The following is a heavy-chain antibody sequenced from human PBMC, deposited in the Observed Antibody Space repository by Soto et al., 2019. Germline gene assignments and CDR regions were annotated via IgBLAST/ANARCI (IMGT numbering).Heavy chain of an antibody. Sequence: GGSLRLSCAAAGFKFSSYAMSWVRQAPGKGLEWVSLISATGGGTYYADSVKGRFTISRDNSDNTLYLQVHSLRAEDTAVYYCAKDRRAGGNSAFYFDFWGQGAQVTVSS. V-gene: IGHV3-23*01. J-gene: IGHJ5*01. D-gene: IGHD3-16*01. CDR3: AKDRRAGGNSAFYFDF. CDR1: GFKFSSYA. CDR2: ISATGGGT.